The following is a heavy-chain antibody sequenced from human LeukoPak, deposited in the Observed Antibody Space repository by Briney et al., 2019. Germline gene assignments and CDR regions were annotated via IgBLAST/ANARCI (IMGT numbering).Heavy chain of an antibody. V-gene: IGHV3-74*01. D-gene: IGHD6-13*01. Sequence: GGSLRLSCAASGLTFSTYWMHWVRQAPGKGLVWVSRINGDGSLSYADSVKGRFTISRDNTKNMLYLQMDSLRAEDTAVYYCAGGASSTVHYWGQGTLVTVSS. J-gene: IGHJ4*02. CDR3: AGGASSTVHY. CDR1: GLTFSTYW. CDR2: INGDGSL.